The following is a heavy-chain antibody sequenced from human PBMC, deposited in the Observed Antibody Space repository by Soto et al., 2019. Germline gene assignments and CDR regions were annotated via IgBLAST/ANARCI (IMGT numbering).Heavy chain of an antibody. J-gene: IGHJ1*01. Sequence: GESLKISCQTSDEIFNTYWITWVRQMPGRGLEWVGRIDPSDSYTTYNPSLKGHVILSADKSMNTAYVQWTSLRAPDTAMYFCGRDFGSGHADVWGQGTLVTVSS. CDR3: GRDFGSGHADV. D-gene: IGHD1-26*01. CDR2: IDPSDSYT. V-gene: IGHV5-10-1*01. CDR1: DEIFNTYW.